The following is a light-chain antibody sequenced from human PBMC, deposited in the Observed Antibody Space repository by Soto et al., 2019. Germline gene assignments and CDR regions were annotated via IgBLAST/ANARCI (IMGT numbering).Light chain of an antibody. Sequence: EIVMTQSPSTLSVSPGDRATLSCRASQSVSTNLAWYQQKPGQAPRLLIYGASNRATGIPARFSGSGSGTEFTLTISSLQSEDFAVYYCQQYDIGSAFGGGTKVEIK. CDR1: QSVSTN. CDR2: GAS. V-gene: IGKV3-15*01. CDR3: QQYDIGSA. J-gene: IGKJ4*01.